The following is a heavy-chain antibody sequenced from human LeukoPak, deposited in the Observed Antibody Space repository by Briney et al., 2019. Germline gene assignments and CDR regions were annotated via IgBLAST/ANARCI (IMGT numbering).Heavy chain of an antibody. CDR3: ARDRVTMVRGVIIHYGMDV. CDR2: IKQEGSEK. Sequence: GGSLRLSCAASGFTFSSYWMSWVRQAPGKGLEGVANIKQEGSEKYYVDSVKDRFTISRDNAKNSLYLQMNSLRAEDTAVYYCARDRVTMVRGVIIHYGMDVWGKGTTVTVSS. CDR1: GFTFSSYW. D-gene: IGHD3-10*01. J-gene: IGHJ6*04. V-gene: IGHV3-7*03.